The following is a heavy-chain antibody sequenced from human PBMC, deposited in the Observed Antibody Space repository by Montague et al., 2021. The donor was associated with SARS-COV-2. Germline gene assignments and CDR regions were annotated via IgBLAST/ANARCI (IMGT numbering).Heavy chain of an antibody. CDR3: ARTGLGAYDILTGYTVNAFDM. Sequence: SETLSLTCTVSGGSITSYYWTWIRQPPGKGLEWVGRIYYSGSTNYNPSPKSRVTISVDTSKNQFSPKLSSVTAADTAVYYCARTGLGAYDILTGYTVNAFDMWGQGTMVTVSS. D-gene: IGHD3-9*01. V-gene: IGHV4-59*01. J-gene: IGHJ3*02. CDR1: GGSITSYY. CDR2: IYYSGST.